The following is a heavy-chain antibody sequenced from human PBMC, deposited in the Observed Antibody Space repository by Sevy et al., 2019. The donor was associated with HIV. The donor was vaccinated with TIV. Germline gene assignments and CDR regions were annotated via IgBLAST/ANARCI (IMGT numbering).Heavy chain of an antibody. CDR1: GFDFSTYD. CDR3: AKRERSYYDSSGNYDAFDV. CDR2: ISFDGSDK. J-gene: IGHJ3*01. V-gene: IGHV3-33*03. D-gene: IGHD3-22*01. Sequence: GGSLRLSCAASGFDFSTYDMHWVRQAPGKGLEWVAFISFDGSDKGYGDSVKGRFTISRDNSKNTLYVQMNTLRDEDTAVYYCAKRERSYYDSSGNYDAFDVWGQGTLVTVSS.